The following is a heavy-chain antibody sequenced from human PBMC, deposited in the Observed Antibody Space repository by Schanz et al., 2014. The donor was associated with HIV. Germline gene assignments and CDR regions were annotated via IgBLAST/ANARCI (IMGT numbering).Heavy chain of an antibody. J-gene: IGHJ6*02. CDR3: ARVWADYGMDV. V-gene: IGHV3-30-3*01. D-gene: IGHD3-16*01. CDR1: EFIFSSYA. Sequence: QVQLVESGGGVVQPGRSLRLSCAASEFIFSSYAMHWVRQAPGKGLEWVAAISYDGSNKYYAESVKGRFTISRDNAKNSLYLQMNSLRPEDTALYYCARVWADYGMDVWGQGTTVTVSS. CDR2: ISYDGSNK.